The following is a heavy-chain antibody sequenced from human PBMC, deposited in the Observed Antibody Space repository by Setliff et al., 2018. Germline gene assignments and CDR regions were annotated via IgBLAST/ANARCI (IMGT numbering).Heavy chain of an antibody. J-gene: IGHJ6*03. CDR1: GGSISSASYY. CDR2: IYTSWSS. Sequence: SETLSLTCTVSGGSISSASYYWSWIRQPAGKGLEWIGHIYTSWSSNYNPSLKSRVTILLDTSKNQFSLTLTSVTAADTAVYYCARMTGFQYIDVWGKGTTVTVSS. V-gene: IGHV4-61*09. D-gene: IGHD3-3*01. CDR3: ARMTGFQYIDV.